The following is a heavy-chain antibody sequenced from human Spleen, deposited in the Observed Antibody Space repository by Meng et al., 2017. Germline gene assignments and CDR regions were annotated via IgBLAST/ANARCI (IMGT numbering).Heavy chain of an antibody. CDR3: ARDEDISAAGKLFGDY. Sequence: QGQLGQAGGEVKKPGASVKVSVKPSGYHFPDYYIHGGRQAPGQGLEWMGRINPKSGDTHYAQKFQARVTMTGDTSISTAYMELSGLRSDDTAMYYCARDEDISAAGKLFGDYWGQGTLVTVSS. J-gene: IGHJ4*02. CDR1: GYHFPDYY. V-gene: IGHV1-2*06. CDR2: INPKSGDT. D-gene: IGHD6-25*01.